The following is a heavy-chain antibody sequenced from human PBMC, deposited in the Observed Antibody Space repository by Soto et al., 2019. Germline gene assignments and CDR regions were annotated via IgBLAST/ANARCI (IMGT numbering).Heavy chain of an antibody. J-gene: IGHJ4*02. Sequence: QVQLQESGPGLVKPSETLSLTCTVSGDSVSRGGSYWSWIRQPPGKGLEWIGYICCSGGTEYNPSLRSRVIISADTSKNQLSLKLSTATAADTAVYYCARGTDYSSVWWWGQGTLVTVSS. V-gene: IGHV4-61*08. D-gene: IGHD4-4*01. CDR1: GDSVSRGGSY. CDR2: ICCSGGT. CDR3: ARGTDYSSVWW.